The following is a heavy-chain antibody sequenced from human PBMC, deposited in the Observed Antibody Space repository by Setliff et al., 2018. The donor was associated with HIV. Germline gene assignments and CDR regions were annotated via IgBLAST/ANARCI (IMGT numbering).Heavy chain of an antibody. D-gene: IGHD3-22*01. Sequence: GGSLRLSCAASGFTFSDYWMHWVRQAPGKGLVWVSRITGDGSSTRYADSVNGRFTISRDNAKNTMYLEMNSLRAEDTAVYYCARDTEMITTTDAFDIWGQGTMVTVSS. CDR2: ITGDGSST. CDR3: ARDTEMITTTDAFDI. CDR1: GFTFSDYW. V-gene: IGHV3-74*01. J-gene: IGHJ3*02.